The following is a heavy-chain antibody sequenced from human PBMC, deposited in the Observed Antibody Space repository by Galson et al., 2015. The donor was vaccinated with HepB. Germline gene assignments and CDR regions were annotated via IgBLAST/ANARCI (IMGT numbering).Heavy chain of an antibody. Sequence: SVKVSCKASGYTFTYRYLHWVRQAPGQALEWMGWIAPFNGNTNYAQKFQDRVTITRDRSMSTAYMELSSLRSEDTAMYYCASGSSSSSDFDYWGQGTLVTVSS. V-gene: IGHV1-45*02. CDR2: IAPFNGNT. CDR3: ASGSSSSSDFDY. CDR1: GYTFTYRY. D-gene: IGHD6-6*01. J-gene: IGHJ4*02.